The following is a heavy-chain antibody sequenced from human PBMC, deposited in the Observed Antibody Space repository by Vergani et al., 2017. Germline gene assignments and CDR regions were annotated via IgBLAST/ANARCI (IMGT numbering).Heavy chain of an antibody. CDR1: GFTFNHYA. CDR2: ISGSGGST. CDR3: AKANPRNSGYDYLYYYHAMDV. Sequence: EVQLLESGGDLVQPGGSLRLSCAASGFTFNHYAMNWVRQAPGKGLEWVPGISGSGGSTYYAGSVKGRFTLSRDSSKNTLYLQMNSLSAGDTAVYYCAKANPRNSGYDYLYYYHAMDVWGQEATVTVSS. V-gene: IGHV3-23*01. D-gene: IGHD5-12*01. J-gene: IGHJ6*02.